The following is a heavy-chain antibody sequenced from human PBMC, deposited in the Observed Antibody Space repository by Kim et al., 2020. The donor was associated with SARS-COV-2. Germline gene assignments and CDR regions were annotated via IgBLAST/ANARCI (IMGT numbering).Heavy chain of an antibody. CDR2: IYYSGST. CDR3: ASRADLAAAGLHDAFDI. J-gene: IGHJ3*02. D-gene: IGHD6-13*01. V-gene: IGHV4-39*01. CDR1: GGSISSSSYY. Sequence: SETLSLTCTVSGGSISSSSYYWGWIRQPPGKGLEWIGSIYYSGSTYYNPSLKSRVTISVDTSKNQFSLKLSSVTAADTAVYYCASRADLAAAGLHDAFDIWGQGTMVTVSS.